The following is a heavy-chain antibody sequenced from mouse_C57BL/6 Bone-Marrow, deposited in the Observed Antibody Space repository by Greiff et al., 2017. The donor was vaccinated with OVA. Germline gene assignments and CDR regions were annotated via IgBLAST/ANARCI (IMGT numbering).Heavy chain of an antibody. J-gene: IGHJ2*01. V-gene: IGHV1-64*01. CDR1: GYTFTSYW. CDR2: IHPNSGST. D-gene: IGHD1-1*02. CDR3: AREGWFLDD. Sequence: QVHVKQPGAELVKPGASVKLSCKASGYTFTSYWLPWVKQRPGQGLEWIGMIHPNSGSTNYNEKFKSKATLTVDKSSSTAYMQLSSLTSEDSAVDYCAREGWFLDDWGQGTTLTGSS.